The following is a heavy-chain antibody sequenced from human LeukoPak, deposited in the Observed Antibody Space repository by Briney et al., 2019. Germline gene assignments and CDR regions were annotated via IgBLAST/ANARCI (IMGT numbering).Heavy chain of an antibody. Sequence: RTGGSLRLSCAASGFTFSNYAMNGVRQAPGKGLEWVSSISSSSSYIYYADSVKGRFTISRDNAKNSLYLQMNSLRAEDTAVYYCARDRQQLVLGEYLQHWGQGTLVTVSS. CDR1: GFTFSNYA. CDR2: ISSSSSYI. J-gene: IGHJ1*01. V-gene: IGHV3-21*01. CDR3: ARDRQQLVLGEYLQH. D-gene: IGHD6-13*01.